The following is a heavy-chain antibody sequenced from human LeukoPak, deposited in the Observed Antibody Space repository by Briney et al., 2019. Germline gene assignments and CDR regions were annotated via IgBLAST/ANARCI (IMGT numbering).Heavy chain of an antibody. D-gene: IGHD3-9*01. CDR2: ISGSDST. CDR3: AKGVRFLDWWILDY. Sequence: GGSLRLSCAASGFTFSSYAMSWVRQAPGKGLEWVSAISGSDSTYYADSVKGRFTISRDNSKNTLYLQMHSLRAEDTAIYYCAKGVRFLDWWILDYWGQGSLVTVSS. CDR1: GFTFSSYA. V-gene: IGHV3-23*01. J-gene: IGHJ4*02.